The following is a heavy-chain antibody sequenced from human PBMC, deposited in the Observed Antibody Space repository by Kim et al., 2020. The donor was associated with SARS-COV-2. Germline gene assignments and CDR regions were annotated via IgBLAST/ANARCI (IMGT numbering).Heavy chain of an antibody. CDR1: GAAFDDYY. J-gene: IGHJ4*02. V-gene: IGHV4-59*01. Sequence: SETLSLTCTASGAAFDDYYWSWIRQPPGKGLEWIGYIHYIGKHNYNPSLKSRVTISLDGSKNQFSLKLNSVTAADSAVYYCERKRADSNGFIDSWGQGTLGTVSS. D-gene: IGHD3-22*01. CDR2: IHYIGKH. CDR3: ERKRADSNGFIDS.